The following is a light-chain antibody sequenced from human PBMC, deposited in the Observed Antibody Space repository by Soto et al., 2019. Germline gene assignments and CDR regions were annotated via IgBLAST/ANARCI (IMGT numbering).Light chain of an antibody. V-gene: IGKV3-11*01. CDR3: QQRSNWPPYT. J-gene: IGKJ2*01. Sequence: EIVLTQSPATLSLSPGERATLSCRASQSVSSYLAWYQQKPGQAPRLLIYDASNRATGISARFSGSGSGTDFTLTISILEPEDFSVYYCQQRSNWPPYTFGQGTKLEIK. CDR1: QSVSSY. CDR2: DAS.